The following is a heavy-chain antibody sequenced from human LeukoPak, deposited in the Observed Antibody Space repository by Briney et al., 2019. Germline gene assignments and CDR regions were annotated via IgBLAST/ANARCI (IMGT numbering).Heavy chain of an antibody. CDR1: GYSFTGYY. CDR3: VRGYSYGFYFDY. D-gene: IGHD5-18*01. V-gene: IGHV1-2*06. J-gene: IGHJ4*02. CDR2: INPNSGGP. Sequence: ASVKVSCKTSGYSFTGYYIHWVRQAPGQGLEWMGRINPNSGGPNYGQKFQGTVTMTRDTSISTAYLELSNLRSEDTAAYYCVRGYSYGFYFDYWGQGSLVTVSS.